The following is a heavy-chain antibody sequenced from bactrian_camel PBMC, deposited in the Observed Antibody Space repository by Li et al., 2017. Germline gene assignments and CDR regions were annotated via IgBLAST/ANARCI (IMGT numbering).Heavy chain of an antibody. Sequence: QLVESGGGSVQAGESLKLSCVYEYASAIKCWGWFRQAPGKEREEVAAVDTAGLTTYTYAVQGRFTISRDNAKNTVYLQTDSLNHEDTGTYYCAADSVNLQLARWYTYWGQGTQVTVS. CDR1: EYASAIKC. D-gene: IGHD7*01. CDR2: VDTAGLT. V-gene: IGHV3S53*01. J-gene: IGHJ4*01. CDR3: AADSVNLQLARWYTY.